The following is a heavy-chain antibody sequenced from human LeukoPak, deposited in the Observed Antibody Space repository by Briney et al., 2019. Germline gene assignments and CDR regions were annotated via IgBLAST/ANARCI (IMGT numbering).Heavy chain of an antibody. V-gene: IGHV4-59*01. CDR1: GGSISSYY. J-gene: IGHJ5*02. CDR2: IYYSGST. CDR3: ARGDYVDWFDP. D-gene: IGHD3-10*02. Sequence: SETLSLTCTVSGGSISSYYWSWIPQPPGKGLEWIGYIYYSGSTNYNPSLKSRVTISVDTSKNQFSLKLSSVTAADTAVYYCARGDYVDWFDPWGQGTLVTVSS.